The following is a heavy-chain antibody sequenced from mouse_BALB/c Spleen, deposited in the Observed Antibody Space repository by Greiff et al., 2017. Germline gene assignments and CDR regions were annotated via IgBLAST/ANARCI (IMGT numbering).Heavy chain of an antibody. Sequence: LQQPGSELVRPGASVKLSCKASGYTFTSYWMHWVKQRPGQGLEWIGNIYPGSGSTNYDEKFKSKATLTVDTSSSTAYMQLSSLTSEDSAVYYCTKWTTVVAHYYAMDYWGQGTSVTVSS. CDR3: TKWTTVVAHYYAMDY. J-gene: IGHJ4*01. D-gene: IGHD1-1*01. CDR2: IYPGSGST. V-gene: IGHV1S22*01. CDR1: GYTFTSYW.